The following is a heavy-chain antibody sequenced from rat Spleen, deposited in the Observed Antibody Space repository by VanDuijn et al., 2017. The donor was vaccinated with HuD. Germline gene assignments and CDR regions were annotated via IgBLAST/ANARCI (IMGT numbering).Heavy chain of an antibody. J-gene: IGHJ3*01. CDR2: ISTRGGST. CDR1: GFTFSSFP. V-gene: IGHV5-46*01. CDR3: TRGWLFPYNWFAY. D-gene: IGHD1-12*03. Sequence: EVQLVESGGGLVQPGRSMKLSCAASGFTFSSFPMAWVRQAPTKGLEWVATISTRGGSTYYRDSVKGRFTISRDNAKSTLYLQMNSLRSEGTATYYCTRGWLFPYNWFAYWGQGTLVTVSS.